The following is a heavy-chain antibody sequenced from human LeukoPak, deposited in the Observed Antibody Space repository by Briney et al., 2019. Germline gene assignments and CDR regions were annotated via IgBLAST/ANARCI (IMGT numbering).Heavy chain of an antibody. Sequence: GGSLRLSCAAPGLSVSNNYMSSARQAPGKGLEWVSVIYSGGSTFYADSVKGRFTISRDNSKNTLYLQMNCLRAEDTAVYYCARIFFDHAINMWGQGTMVTVSS. D-gene: IGHD3-3*01. CDR1: GLSVSNNY. V-gene: IGHV3-66*01. CDR2: IYSGGST. CDR3: ARIFFDHAINM. J-gene: IGHJ3*02.